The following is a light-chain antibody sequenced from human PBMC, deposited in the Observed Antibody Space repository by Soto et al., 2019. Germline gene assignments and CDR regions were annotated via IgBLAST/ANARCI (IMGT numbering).Light chain of an antibody. Sequence: QSVLTQPPSASGSPGQSVTISCTGTSSDVGAYNYVSWYQQHPGKAPKLMIYEVTKRPSGVPDRFSGSKSGNTASLTVSGLQAEDEADYYCSSYADSISVLFGGGTKLTVL. J-gene: IGLJ3*02. CDR1: SSDVGAYNY. CDR3: SSYADSISVL. V-gene: IGLV2-8*01. CDR2: EVT.